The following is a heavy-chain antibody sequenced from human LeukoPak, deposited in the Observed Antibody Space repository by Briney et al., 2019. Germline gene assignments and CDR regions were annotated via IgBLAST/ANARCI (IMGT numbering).Heavy chain of an antibody. CDR2: INPSGGST. J-gene: IGHJ4*02. CDR3: AREGRITTFGVVTPNFDY. D-gene: IGHD3-3*01. Sequence: ASVKVSCTASGYTFTSYYMHWVRQAPGQGLEWMGIINPSGGSTSYAQKFQGRVTMTRDTSTSTVYMELSSLRSEDTAVYYCAREGRITTFGVVTPNFDYWGQGTLVTVSS. V-gene: IGHV1-46*01. CDR1: GYTFTSYY.